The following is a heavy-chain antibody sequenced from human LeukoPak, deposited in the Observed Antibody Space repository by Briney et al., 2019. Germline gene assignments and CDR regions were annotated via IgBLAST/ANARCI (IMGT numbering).Heavy chain of an antibody. Sequence: GGSLRLSCAASGFTFSSYAMHWVRQAPGKGLEWVAVISYDGSNKYYADSVKGRFTISRDTSKNTLYLQMYSLRAEGTAVYYCAKAGTGTNMIFDYWGQGTLVTVSS. CDR2: ISYDGSNK. D-gene: IGHD1-1*01. V-gene: IGHV3-30-3*01. CDR3: AKAGTGTNMIFDY. CDR1: GFTFSSYA. J-gene: IGHJ4*02.